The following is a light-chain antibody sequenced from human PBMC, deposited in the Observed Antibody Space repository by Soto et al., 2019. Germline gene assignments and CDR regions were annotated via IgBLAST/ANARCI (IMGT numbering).Light chain of an antibody. CDR1: HPITIN. Sequence: DIQMTQSPSSLSASVGDRVTITCRASHPITINLFWFQQKPGKAPKSLIYAATNLQSGVPSRFSGGGGGTDFSLTISSLQPEDVATYYCQHYQRYPPSFGGGTKLEIK. CDR3: QHYQRYPPS. CDR2: AAT. J-gene: IGKJ4*01. V-gene: IGKV1-16*01.